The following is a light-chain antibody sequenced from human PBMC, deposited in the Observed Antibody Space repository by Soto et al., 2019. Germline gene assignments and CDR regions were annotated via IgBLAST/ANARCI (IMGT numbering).Light chain of an antibody. CDR1: SSDVGGYNY. J-gene: IGLJ2*01. V-gene: IGLV2-14*01. Sequence: QSVLTQPASVSGSPGQSITISCTGTSSDVGGYNYVSWYQQHPGKAPKLMIYEVSNRPSGVSNRFSGSKSGNTASLTISGLQAEDESDYYCSSYTSSSTLVFCGGTKLTV. CDR2: EVS. CDR3: SSYTSSSTLV.